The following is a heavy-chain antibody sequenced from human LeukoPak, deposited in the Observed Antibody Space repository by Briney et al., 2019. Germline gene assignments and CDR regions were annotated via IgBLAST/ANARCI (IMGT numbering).Heavy chain of an antibody. CDR3: ARRPGYCSSTSCPGRFDP. CDR1: GGSFSGYY. CDR2: INHSGST. Sequence: SETLSLTCAVYGGSFSGYYWSWIRQPPGKGLEWIGEINHSGSTNYNPSLKSRVTISVDTSKNQFSLKLSSVTAADTAVYYCARRPGYCSSTSCPGRFDPWGQGTLVTVSP. V-gene: IGHV4-34*01. J-gene: IGHJ5*02. D-gene: IGHD2-2*01.